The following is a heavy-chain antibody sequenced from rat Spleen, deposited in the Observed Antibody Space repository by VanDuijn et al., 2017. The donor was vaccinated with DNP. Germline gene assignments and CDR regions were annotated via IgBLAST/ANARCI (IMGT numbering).Heavy chain of an antibody. CDR3: ARGGAGIWFAY. D-gene: IGHD4-2*01. Sequence: EVQLQESGPGLVKPSQSLSLTCSVTGYSITSNYWAWIRKFPGNKMEWMGYMSYSGSASYNPSLKSRISITRDTSKTQFFLQLNSVTTEDTATYYCARGGAGIWFAYWGQGTLVTVSS. CDR2: MSYSGSA. J-gene: IGHJ3*01. CDR1: GYSITSNY. V-gene: IGHV3-1*01.